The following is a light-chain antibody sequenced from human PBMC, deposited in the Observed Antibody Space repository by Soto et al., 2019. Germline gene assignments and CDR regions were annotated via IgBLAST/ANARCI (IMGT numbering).Light chain of an antibody. V-gene: IGLV3-21*02. CDR2: NDS. CDR3: QVWDTSSDHVV. Sequence: SYELTQPPSVSVAPGQTARITCGGNDIESKSVHWYQQKPGQTPVLVVYNDSDRPSGIPERFSGSNSGNTATLTISGVEAGDEADYYCQVWDTSSDHVVFAGGTQLTVL. CDR1: DIESKS. J-gene: IGLJ3*02.